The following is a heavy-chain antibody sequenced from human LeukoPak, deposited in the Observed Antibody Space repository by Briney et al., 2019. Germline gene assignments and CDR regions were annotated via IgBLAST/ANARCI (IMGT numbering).Heavy chain of an antibody. CDR1: GFTFSSYA. J-gene: IGHJ4*02. CDR2: ISGSGGST. V-gene: IGHV3-23*01. D-gene: IGHD6-13*01. Sequence: GGSLRLSCAASGFTFSSYAMSWVRQAPGKGLEWVSAISGSGGSTYYADSVEGRFTISRDNSKNTLYLQMNSLRAEDTAVYYCAKDWYSSSWYEPRYFDYWGQGTLVTVSS. CDR3: AKDWYSSSWYEPRYFDY.